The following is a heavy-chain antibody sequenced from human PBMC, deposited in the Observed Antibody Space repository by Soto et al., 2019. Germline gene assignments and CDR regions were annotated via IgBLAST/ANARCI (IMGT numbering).Heavy chain of an antibody. D-gene: IGHD7-27*01. CDR2: IYHSGST. V-gene: IGHV4-59*12. CDR3: ARGLGRFWYFDL. J-gene: IGHJ2*01. CDR1: GAYISNYF. Sequence: QVQLQESGPGLVKPSETLSVTCTVSGAYISNYFWSWIRQPPGKGLEWIGYIYHSGSTNYNPSVKSRVTMSVDTSKSQFSLRLASVTAADTAVYYCARGLGRFWYFDLWGVAPWSVSPQ.